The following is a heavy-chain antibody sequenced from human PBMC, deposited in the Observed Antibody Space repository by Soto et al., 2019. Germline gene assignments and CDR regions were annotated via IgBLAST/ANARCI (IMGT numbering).Heavy chain of an antibody. J-gene: IGHJ5*02. CDR2: ISYDGSNK. CDR3: AGGAVERSGYPVPHWFDP. CDR1: GFTFSSYG. V-gene: IGHV3-30*03. Sequence: QVQLVESGGGVVQPGRSLRLSCAASGFTFSSYGMHWVRQAPGKGLEWVAVISYDGSNKYYADSVKGRFTISRDNSKNTLYLQMNSLRAGDTAVYYWAGGAVERSGYPVPHWFDPWGQGTLVTVSS. D-gene: IGHD3-3*01.